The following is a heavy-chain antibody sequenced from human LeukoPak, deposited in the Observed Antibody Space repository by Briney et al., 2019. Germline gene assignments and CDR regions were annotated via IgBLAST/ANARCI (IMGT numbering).Heavy chain of an antibody. J-gene: IGHJ4*02. CDR1: GSTFSSYA. CDR3: AKDLIWHFDY. V-gene: IGHV3-23*01. Sequence: GGSLRLSCVASGSTFSSYAMSWVRQAPGKGLEWVSAISGSGGSTYYADSVKGRFTISRDNSKNTLYLQMNSLRAEDTAVYYCAKDLIWHFDYWGQGTLVTVSS. CDR2: ISGSGGST.